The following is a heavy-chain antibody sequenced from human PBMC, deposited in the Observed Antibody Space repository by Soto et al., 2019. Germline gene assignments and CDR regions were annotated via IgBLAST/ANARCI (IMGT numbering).Heavy chain of an antibody. CDR2: IIPIFGTA. CDR3: ARTLTMVRGIYYYGMDV. J-gene: IGHJ6*02. CDR1: GGTFSSYA. D-gene: IGHD3-10*01. V-gene: IGHV1-69*01. Sequence: QVQLVQSGAEVKKPGSSVKVSCKASGGTFSSYAISWVRQAPGQGLEWMGGIIPIFGTANYAQKFQGRVTITADESTRTAYMELSSLRSEDTAVYYCARTLTMVRGIYYYGMDVWGQGTTVTVSS.